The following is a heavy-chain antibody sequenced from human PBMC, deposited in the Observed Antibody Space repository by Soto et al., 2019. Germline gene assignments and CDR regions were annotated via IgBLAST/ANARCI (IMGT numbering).Heavy chain of an antibody. D-gene: IGHD6-6*01. V-gene: IGHV4-39*01. CDR1: GGSLSSSAYY. J-gene: IGHJ5*02. CDR3: ARKLRQLGSWFDP. Sequence: SETLSLTCTVSGGSLSSSAYYWGWIRQPPGKGLEWIGNIYYSGSTYYSPSLKSRVTISVDTSKNQFSLKLSSVTAADTAVYYCARKLRQLGSWFDPWGQGTLVTVSS. CDR2: IYYSGST.